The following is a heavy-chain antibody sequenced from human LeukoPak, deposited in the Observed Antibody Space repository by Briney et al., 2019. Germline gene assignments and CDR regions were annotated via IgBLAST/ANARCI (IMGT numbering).Heavy chain of an antibody. D-gene: IGHD1-14*01. J-gene: IGHJ4*02. CDR3: AREDLSLTGSLED. Sequence: GASLRLSCAASGFTFSSYWMSWVRQAPGKGLEWVANIKQDGSEKYYVDSVKGRFTISRDNAKNSLYLQMNSLRAEDTAVYYCAREDLSLTGSLEDWGQGTLVTVSS. V-gene: IGHV3-7*03. CDR2: IKQDGSEK. CDR1: GFTFSSYW.